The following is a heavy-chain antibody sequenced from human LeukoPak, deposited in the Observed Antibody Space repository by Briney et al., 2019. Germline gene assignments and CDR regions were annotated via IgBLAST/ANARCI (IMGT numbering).Heavy chain of an antibody. J-gene: IGHJ4*02. CDR1: GFTVSNSF. D-gene: IGHD6-13*01. CDR3: ARESREQQLVLDY. CDR2: IYYSGST. Sequence: LRLSCAASGFTVSNSFMSWIRQPPGKGLEWIGYIYYSGSTYYNPSLKSRVTISVDTSKNQFSLKLSSVTAADTAVYYCARESREQQLVLDYWGQGTLVTVSS. V-gene: IGHV4-30-4*01.